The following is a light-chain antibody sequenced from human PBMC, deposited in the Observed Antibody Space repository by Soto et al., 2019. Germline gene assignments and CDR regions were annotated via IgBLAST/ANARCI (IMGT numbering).Light chain of an antibody. J-gene: IGKJ1*01. V-gene: IGKV1-5*03. CDR3: QQYNSYPWT. CDR2: KAS. Sequence: DIQMTQSPTTLSASVGDRVTITCRASQSISSYLAWYQQTPGKAPMLLIYKASSLESGVPSRFSSSGSGTEFTLTISSLQPDDFATYYCQQYNSYPWTFGQGTKVEIK. CDR1: QSISSY.